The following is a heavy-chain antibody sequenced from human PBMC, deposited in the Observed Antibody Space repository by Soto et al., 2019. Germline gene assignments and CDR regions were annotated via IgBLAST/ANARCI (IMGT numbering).Heavy chain of an antibody. D-gene: IGHD2-15*01. CDR2: INHSGTT. V-gene: IGHV4-34*01. CDR3: ARRYCSDSYCSYFDY. J-gene: IGHJ4*02. CDR1: GGSVSGYF. Sequence: SETLSLTCAVYGGSVSGYFWSWIRQPPGKGLEWIGEINHSGTTSYSPSLDSRVTTSVDASKNQFSLRLSSVTAADTAIYYCARRYCSDSYCSYFDYWGRGTLVTVSS.